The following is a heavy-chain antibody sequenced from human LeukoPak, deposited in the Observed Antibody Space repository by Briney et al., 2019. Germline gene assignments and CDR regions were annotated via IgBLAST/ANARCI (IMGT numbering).Heavy chain of an antibody. Sequence: GGSLRLSCAASGFTVSSNYMSWVRQAPGKGLEWVANIKQETYYVDSVKGRFTISRDNPKNSLYLQMNSLRAEDTAVYYCARSMENARTLDIWGQGTMVTVSS. CDR3: ARSMENARTLDI. D-gene: IGHD2/OR15-2a*01. J-gene: IGHJ3*02. CDR1: GFTVSSNY. V-gene: IGHV3-7*01. CDR2: IKQET.